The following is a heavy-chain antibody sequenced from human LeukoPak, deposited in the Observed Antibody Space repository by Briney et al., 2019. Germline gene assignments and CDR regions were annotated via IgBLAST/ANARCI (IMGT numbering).Heavy chain of an antibody. CDR3: TRDRDGDLYFDY. D-gene: IGHD4-17*01. V-gene: IGHV3-49*04. CDR1: GFTFGDYA. Sequence: PGGSLRLSCTASGFTFGDYAMSWVRQAPGKGLEWVGFIRSKAYGGTTEYAASVKGRFTISRDDSKSIAYLQMNSLKTEDTAVYYCTRDRDGDLYFDYWGQGTQVTVSS. CDR2: IRSKAYGGTT. J-gene: IGHJ4*02.